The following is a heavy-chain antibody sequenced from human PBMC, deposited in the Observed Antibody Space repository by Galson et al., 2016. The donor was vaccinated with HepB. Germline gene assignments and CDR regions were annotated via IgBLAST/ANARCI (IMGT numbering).Heavy chain of an antibody. CDR1: GLTFSNTY. Sequence: SLRLSCAVSGLTFSNTYLTWIRQPPGKGLEWISYITSGSHYTNYADSVKGRFTITRDNTKNLLYLQMNSLRAEDTAVYYCARAPPPLRQYYDESYFNPWGQGALVIVSS. J-gene: IGHJ4*01. CDR3: ARAPPPLRQYYDESYFNP. D-gene: IGHD3-22*01. V-gene: IGHV3-11*06. CDR2: ITSGSHYT.